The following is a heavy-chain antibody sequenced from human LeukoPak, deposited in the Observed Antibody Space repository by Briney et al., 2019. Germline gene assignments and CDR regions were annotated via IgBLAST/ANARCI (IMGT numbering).Heavy chain of an antibody. CDR1: GGSISNYYY. V-gene: IGHV4-59*01. J-gene: IGHJ4*02. CDR2: VFYSGST. D-gene: IGHD4-17*01. Sequence: PSETLSLTCPVSGGSISNYYYWSWIRQPPGKGLEWIGYVFYSGSTNYNPSLKSRVTISVDMSKNQFSLKLTTVTAADTAVYYCAREVGDYVGVFDYWGQGTLVTVSS. CDR3: AREVGDYVGVFDY.